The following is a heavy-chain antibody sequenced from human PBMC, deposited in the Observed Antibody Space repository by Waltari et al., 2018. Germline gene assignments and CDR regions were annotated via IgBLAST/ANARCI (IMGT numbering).Heavy chain of an antibody. CDR1: GVSFGGYY. Sequence: QQWGAGLLKPSETLSLTCAVYGVSFGGYYWSWIRQPPGKGLEWIGDINHSGSTNYNPSLRSRVTISVDTSKNQFSLRLTAVSAADTAVYYCARGPKEVDDFWSGYYYYYYYGMDLWGQGTTVTVSS. CDR3: ARGPKEVDDFWSGYYYYYYYGMDL. V-gene: IGHV4-34*01. D-gene: IGHD3-3*01. CDR2: INHSGST. J-gene: IGHJ6*02.